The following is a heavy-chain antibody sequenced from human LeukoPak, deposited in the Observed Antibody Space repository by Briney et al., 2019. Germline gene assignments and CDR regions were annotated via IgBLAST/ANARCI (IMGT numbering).Heavy chain of an antibody. CDR2: ISGSGGST. CDR3: AKEPELVQSDGLFDY. J-gene: IGHJ4*02. CDR1: GFTFSSYA. D-gene: IGHD6-13*01. V-gene: IGHV3-23*01. Sequence: PGGSLRLSCAASGFTFSSYAMSWVRQAPGKGLEGVSAISGSGGSTYYAASVKGRFTISRDNSKNTLYLQMNSLRAEDTAVYYCAKEPELVQSDGLFDYWGQGTLVTVSS.